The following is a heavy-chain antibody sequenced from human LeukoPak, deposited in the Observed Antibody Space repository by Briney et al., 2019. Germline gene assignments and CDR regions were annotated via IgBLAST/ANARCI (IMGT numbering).Heavy chain of an antibody. D-gene: IGHD4-17*01. J-gene: IGHJ5*02. CDR2: INHSGST. CDR3: ARGPLTMTRGFDP. CDR1: GGSISSSSYY. V-gene: IGHV4-39*07. Sequence: SETLSLTCTVSGGSISSSSYYWGWIRQPPWKGLEWIGEINHSGSTNYNPSLKSRVTISVDTSKNQFSLMLSSVTAADTAVYYYARGPLTMTRGFDPWGQGTLVTVSS.